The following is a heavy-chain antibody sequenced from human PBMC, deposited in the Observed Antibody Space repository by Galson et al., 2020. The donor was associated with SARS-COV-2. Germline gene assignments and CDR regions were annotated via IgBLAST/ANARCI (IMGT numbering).Heavy chain of an antibody. Sequence: SVQVSCKASGGTFSSYAISWVRQAPGQGLEWMGGLIPICGTANYAQKFQGSVTITADESTSTAYMELSSLRSEDTAVYYCARSIMITFGGVIAMVFGGMDVWGQGTTVTVSS. D-gene: IGHD3-16*02. CDR1: GGTFSSYA. CDR2: LIPICGTA. V-gene: IGHV1-69*13. J-gene: IGHJ6*02. CDR3: ARSIMITFGGVIAMVFGGMDV.